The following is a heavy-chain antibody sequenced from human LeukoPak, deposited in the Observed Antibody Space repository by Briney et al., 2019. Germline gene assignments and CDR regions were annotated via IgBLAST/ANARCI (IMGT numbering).Heavy chain of an antibody. J-gene: IGHJ3*02. Sequence: NLGESLKISCKGSGYSFTSYWIGWVRQMPGKGLEWMGIIYPGDSDTRYSPSFQGQVTISADKSISTAHLQWSSLKASDTAMYYCARPEWIQGAFDIWGQGTMVTVSS. CDR2: IYPGDSDT. V-gene: IGHV5-51*01. CDR3: ARPEWIQGAFDI. CDR1: GYSFTSYW. D-gene: IGHD5-18*01.